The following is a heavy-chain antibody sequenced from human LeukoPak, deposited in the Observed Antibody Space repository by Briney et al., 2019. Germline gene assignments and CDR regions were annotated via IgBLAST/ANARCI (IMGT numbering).Heavy chain of an antibody. CDR1: GFTFSSYA. CDR2: ISYDGSNK. Sequence: PGGSLRLSCAASGFTFSSYAMHWVRQAPGKGLEWVAVISYDGSNKYYADSVKGRFTISRDNSKNTLYLQMNSLRAEDTAVYYCASEAEELPFDYWGQGTLVTVSS. V-gene: IGHV3-30-3*01. D-gene: IGHD1-7*01. J-gene: IGHJ4*02. CDR3: ASEAEELPFDY.